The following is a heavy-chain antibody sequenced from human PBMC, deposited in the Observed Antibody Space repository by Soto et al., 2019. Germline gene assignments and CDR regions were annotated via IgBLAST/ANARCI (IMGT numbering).Heavy chain of an antibody. Sequence: QVQLHQWGAGLVKPSETLSLTCAVSGGSFTANYWAWVRQPPGKGLEWIGEVFHNGNTNYNPSLKSRVTVSADTSKNQFSLRLTSVTAADTAVYFCAGARWDFWGQGTLVTVSS. V-gene: IGHV4-34*12. J-gene: IGHJ4*02. CDR1: GGSFTANY. CDR3: AGARWDF. CDR2: VFHNGNT. D-gene: IGHD6-13*01.